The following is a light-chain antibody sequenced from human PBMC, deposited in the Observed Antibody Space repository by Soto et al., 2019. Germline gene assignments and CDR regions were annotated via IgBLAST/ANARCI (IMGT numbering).Light chain of an antibody. CDR3: SSYAGSNIFV. Sequence: QSALTQPPGGSGCRGESVTSWCTGTRRDGGGWNGVAWYQQPPGKAPKLMISEVSKRPSGVPDRFSGSTSGNTASLTDSGLQAEDEADYYCSSYAGSNIFVFGTGTKVTVL. CDR1: RRDGGGWNG. J-gene: IGLJ1*01. CDR2: EVS. V-gene: IGLV2-8*01.